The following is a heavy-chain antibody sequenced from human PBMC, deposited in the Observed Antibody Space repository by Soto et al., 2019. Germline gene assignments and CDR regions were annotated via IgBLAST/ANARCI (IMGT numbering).Heavy chain of an antibody. D-gene: IGHD2-15*01. CDR2: ISGSGGST. V-gene: IGHV3-23*01. CDR3: AKGLDIVVVVAAMCNWFDP. Sequence: GSLRLSCAASGFTFSSYAMSWVRQAPGKGLEWVSAISGSGGSTYYADSVKGRFTISRDNSKNTLYLQMNSLRAEDTAVYYCAKGLDIVVVVAAMCNWFDPWGQGTLVTVSS. CDR1: GFTFSSYA. J-gene: IGHJ5*02.